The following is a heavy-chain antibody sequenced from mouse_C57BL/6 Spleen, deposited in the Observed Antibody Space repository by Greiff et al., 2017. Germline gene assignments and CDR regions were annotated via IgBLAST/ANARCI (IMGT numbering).Heavy chain of an antibody. CDR3: ARTYYGSSYGAMDY. Sequence: EVQLQESGPELVKPGASVKISCKASGYSFTDYNMNWVKQSNGKSLEWIGVINPNYGTTSYNQKFKGKATLTVDQSSSTAYMQLNSLTSEDSAVYYCARTYYGSSYGAMDYWGQGTSVTVSS. CDR2: INPNYGTT. J-gene: IGHJ4*01. D-gene: IGHD1-1*01. CDR1: GYSFTDYN. V-gene: IGHV1-39*01.